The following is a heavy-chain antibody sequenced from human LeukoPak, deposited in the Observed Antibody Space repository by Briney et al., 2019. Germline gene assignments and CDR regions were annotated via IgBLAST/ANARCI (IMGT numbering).Heavy chain of an antibody. CDR2: ISSSSSYI. CDR1: GFTFSSYS. Sequence: GGSLRLSCAASGFTFSSYSMNWVRQAPGKGLEWVSSISSSSSYIYYADSVKGRFTISRDNAKNSLYLQMNSLRAEDTAVYYCAREIDYGGNSYAFDIWGQGTMVTVSS. V-gene: IGHV3-21*01. D-gene: IGHD4-23*01. CDR3: AREIDYGGNSYAFDI. J-gene: IGHJ3*02.